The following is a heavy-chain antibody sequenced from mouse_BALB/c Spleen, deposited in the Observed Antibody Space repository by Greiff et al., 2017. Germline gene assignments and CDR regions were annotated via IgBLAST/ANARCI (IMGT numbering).Heavy chain of an antibody. CDR2: ISSGGSYT. CDR3: ARPYGSYYFDY. CDR1: GFTFSSYG. Sequence: EVMLVESGGDLVKPGGSLKLSCAASGFTFSSYGMSWVRQTPDKRLEWVATISSGGSYTYYPDSVKGRFTISRDNAKNTLYLQMSSLKSEDTAMYYCARPYGSYYFDYWGQGTTLTVSS. J-gene: IGHJ2*01. V-gene: IGHV5-6*01. D-gene: IGHD2-2*01.